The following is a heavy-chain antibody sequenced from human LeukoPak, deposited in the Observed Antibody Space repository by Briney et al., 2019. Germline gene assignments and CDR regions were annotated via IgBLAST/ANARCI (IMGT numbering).Heavy chain of an antibody. Sequence: ASVKVSCKASGYTFMDYYLHWVRQAPGQGLEWMGWISAYNGNTNYAQKLQGRVTMTTDTSTSTAYMELRSLRSDDTAVYYCARSSLAVAGSVFDYWGQGTLVTVSS. V-gene: IGHV1-18*04. J-gene: IGHJ4*02. CDR2: ISAYNGNT. CDR1: GYTFMDYY. CDR3: ARSSLAVAGSVFDY. D-gene: IGHD6-19*01.